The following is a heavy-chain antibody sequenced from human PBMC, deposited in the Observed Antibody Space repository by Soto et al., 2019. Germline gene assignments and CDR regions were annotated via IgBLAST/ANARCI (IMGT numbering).Heavy chain of an antibody. CDR2: IGSIITTT. D-gene: IGHD3-10*01. Sequence: EVQLVESGGGLVQPGGSLRLSCAASGLTLSNYGMNWVGKAPGKLGWVSYIGSIITTTSYADSVKGRFTVFRDNAKNTLYLQMNRLRDDDTAVYYCTRGGGSRPDYWGQGTLVTVSS. V-gene: IGHV3-48*02. CDR1: GLTLSNYG. J-gene: IGHJ4*02. CDR3: TRGGGSRPDY.